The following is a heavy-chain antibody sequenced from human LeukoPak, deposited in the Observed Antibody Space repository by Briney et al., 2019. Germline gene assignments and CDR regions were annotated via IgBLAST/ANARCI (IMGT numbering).Heavy chain of an antibody. D-gene: IGHD2-2*01. CDR2: IWYDGSNK. CDR3: ARDSPTYCSSTSCYSD. V-gene: IGHV3-33*08. J-gene: IGHJ4*02. CDR1: GFTFSSYW. Sequence: QPGGSLRLSCAASGFTFSSYWMHWVRQAPGKGLEWVAVIWYDGSNKYYADSVKGRFTISRDNSKNTLYLQMNSLRAEDTAVYYCARDSPTYCSSTSCYSDWGQGTLVTVSS.